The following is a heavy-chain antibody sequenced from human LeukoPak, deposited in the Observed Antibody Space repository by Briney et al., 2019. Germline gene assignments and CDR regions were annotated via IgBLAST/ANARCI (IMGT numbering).Heavy chain of an antibody. Sequence: VASVKVSCKASGYTFTSYGISWVRQAPGQGLEWMGWISAYNGNTNYAQKLQGRVTMTTDTSTSTAYMELRSLRSDDTAVYYCARVFEALLWFGELRGYFDYWGQGTLVTVSS. CDR3: ARVFEALLWFGELRGYFDY. CDR2: ISAYNGNT. D-gene: IGHD3-10*01. CDR1: GYTFTSYG. V-gene: IGHV1-18*01. J-gene: IGHJ4*02.